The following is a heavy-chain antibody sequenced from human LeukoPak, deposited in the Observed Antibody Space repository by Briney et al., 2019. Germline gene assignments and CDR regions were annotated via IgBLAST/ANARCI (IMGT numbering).Heavy chain of an antibody. D-gene: IGHD4-17*01. Sequence: GGSLRLSCAASGFTFSKYAMHWVRQAPGNGLEWVAVISYDGSNKFYADSVKGRFTISRDNSKNTLYVQMSSLRAEDTAVYYCAREEDYGDFYWGQGTLVTVSS. CDR2: ISYDGSNK. CDR1: GFTFSKYA. CDR3: AREEDYGDFY. J-gene: IGHJ4*02. V-gene: IGHV3-30-3*01.